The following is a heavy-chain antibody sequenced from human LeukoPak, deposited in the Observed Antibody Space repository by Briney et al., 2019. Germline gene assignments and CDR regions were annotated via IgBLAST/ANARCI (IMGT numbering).Heavy chain of an antibody. CDR3: AKCHRGYYYDSSGYLTYYFDY. J-gene: IGHJ4*02. CDR1: GFTFSSYA. D-gene: IGHD3-22*01. CDR2: ISGSGGST. V-gene: IGHV3-23*01. Sequence: PGGSLRLSCAASGFTFSSYAMSWVRQAPGKGLERVSAISGSGGSTYYADSVKGRFTISRDNSKNTLYLQMNSLRAEDTAVYYCAKCHRGYYYDSSGYLTYYFDYWGQGTLVTVSS.